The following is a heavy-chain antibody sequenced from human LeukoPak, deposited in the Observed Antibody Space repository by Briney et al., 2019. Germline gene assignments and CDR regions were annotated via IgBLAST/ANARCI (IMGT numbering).Heavy chain of an antibody. D-gene: IGHD2-21*01. Sequence: SETLSLTCTVSGGSVSSGSYYRSWIRQPPGKGLEWIGYIYYSGSTNYNPSLKSRVTISVDTSKNQFSLKLSSVTAADTAVYYCARGGPLIWAVMDYWGQGTLVTVSS. CDR2: IYYSGST. CDR1: GGSVSSGSYY. J-gene: IGHJ4*02. CDR3: ARGGPLIWAVMDY. V-gene: IGHV4-61*01.